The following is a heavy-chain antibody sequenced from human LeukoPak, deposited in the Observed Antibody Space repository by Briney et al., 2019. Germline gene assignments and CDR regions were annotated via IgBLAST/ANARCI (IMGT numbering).Heavy chain of an antibody. Sequence: SETLSLTCTVSADSISGSSYYWGWIRQPPGKGLEWIGTIYYSGNTYYNPSLKSRVTISVDTSKNQFFLKLSSVTAADTALYYCVRHPSAGGGDFYGMDVWGQGTTVTVSS. CDR2: IYYSGNT. CDR1: ADSISGSSYY. CDR3: VRHPSAGGGDFYGMDV. J-gene: IGHJ6*02. D-gene: IGHD2-8*02. V-gene: IGHV4-39*01.